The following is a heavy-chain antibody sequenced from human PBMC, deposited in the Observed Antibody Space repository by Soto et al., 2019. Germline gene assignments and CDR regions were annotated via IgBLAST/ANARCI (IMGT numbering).Heavy chain of an antibody. CDR2: IYDSGSR. Sequence: SETLSLTCTVSGGSMSSFHWSWVRQPPGKGLEWIGYIYDSGSRNYNPSLKSRVTISLDTSKNQFSLRLSSVTAADTGVYYCARAGDIPARPDYWGQGIQVTVSS. D-gene: IGHD6-6*01. J-gene: IGHJ4*02. CDR1: GGSMSSFH. CDR3: ARAGDIPARPDY. V-gene: IGHV4-59*01.